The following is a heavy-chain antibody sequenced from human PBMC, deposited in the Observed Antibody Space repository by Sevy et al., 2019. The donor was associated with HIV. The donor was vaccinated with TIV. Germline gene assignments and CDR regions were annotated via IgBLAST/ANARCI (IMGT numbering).Heavy chain of an antibody. CDR1: GFTFSSYS. CDR2: ISSSSSTI. V-gene: IGHV3-48*02. D-gene: IGHD6-19*01. Sequence: GGSLRLSCAASGFTFSSYSMNWVRQAPGKGLEWVSYISSSSSTIYYADSVKGRFTISRDNAKNSLYLQMNSLRDEDTAVYYCARGLCIAVAGEIDAFDIWGQGTMVTVSS. J-gene: IGHJ3*02. CDR3: ARGLCIAVAGEIDAFDI.